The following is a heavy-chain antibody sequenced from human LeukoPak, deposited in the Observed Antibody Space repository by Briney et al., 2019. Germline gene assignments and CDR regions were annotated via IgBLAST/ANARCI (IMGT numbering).Heavy chain of an antibody. J-gene: IGHJ4*02. CDR1: GYTFTGYY. CDR3: ARDWISYCSGGSCYLFDY. D-gene: IGHD2-15*01. V-gene: IGHV1-2*02. CDR2: INPNSGGT. Sequence: ASVTVSCKASGYTFTGYYMHWVRQAPGQGLEWMGWINPNSGGTNYAQKFQGRVTMTRDTSISTAYMELSRLRSDDTAVYYCARDWISYCSGGSCYLFDYWGQGTLVTVSS.